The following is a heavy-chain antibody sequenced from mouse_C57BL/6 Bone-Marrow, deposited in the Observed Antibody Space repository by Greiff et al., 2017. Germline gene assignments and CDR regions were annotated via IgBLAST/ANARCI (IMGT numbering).Heavy chain of an antibody. CDR1: GYSITSGYY. Sequence: DVQLQESGPGLVKPSQSLSLTCSVTGYSITSGYYWNWIRQFPGNKLEWMGYISYDGSNNYNPSLKNRISITRDTSKNQFFLKLNSVTTEDTATYYCARGEFPYAMDYWGQGTSVTVSS. J-gene: IGHJ4*01. CDR3: ARGEFPYAMDY. V-gene: IGHV3-6*01. CDR2: ISYDGSN.